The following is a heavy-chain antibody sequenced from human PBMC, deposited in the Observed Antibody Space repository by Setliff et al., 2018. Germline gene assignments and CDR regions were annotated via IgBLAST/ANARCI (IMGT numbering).Heavy chain of an antibody. J-gene: IGHJ5*01. CDR1: GGSISGDS. CDR3: AGRDYSGGDS. CDR2: IYNSGTT. V-gene: IGHV4-4*08. Sequence: SETLSLTCTVSGGSISGDSWSWIRQPPGKGLEWIGRIYNSGTTNYNPSLKSRVTISADTSNNSFSLNLFSVTAADTAVYYCAGRDYSGGDSWGHGTLVTVSS. D-gene: IGHD4-4*01.